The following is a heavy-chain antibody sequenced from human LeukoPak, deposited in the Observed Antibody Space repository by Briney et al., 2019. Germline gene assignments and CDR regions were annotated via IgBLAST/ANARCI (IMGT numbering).Heavy chain of an antibody. D-gene: IGHD6-19*01. J-gene: IGHJ4*02. Sequence: GGSLRLSCTAPGFTFRDYAMSWVRRAPGRGLEWVSLIFGNGAGTYYADSVKGRFTISRDNSKNTLYLQMTSLRGEDTAVYDCAKFNGWEVRDYYFDYWGQGTQVTVSS. CDR3: AKFNGWEVRDYYFDY. CDR2: IFGNGAGT. CDR1: GFTFRDYA. V-gene: IGHV3-23*01.